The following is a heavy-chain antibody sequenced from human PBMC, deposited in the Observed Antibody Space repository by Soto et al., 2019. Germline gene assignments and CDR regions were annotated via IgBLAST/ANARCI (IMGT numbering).Heavy chain of an antibody. Sequence: GASVKVSCKASGYTFTSYGIRWVRQAPGQGLEWMGWISAYNGNTNYAQKLQGRVTMTTDTSTSTAYMELRSLRSDDTAVYYCARSTIAVAGTPYDYWGQGTLVTVSS. CDR1: GYTFTSYG. D-gene: IGHD6-19*01. J-gene: IGHJ4*02. V-gene: IGHV1-18*01. CDR2: ISAYNGNT. CDR3: ARSTIAVAGTPYDY.